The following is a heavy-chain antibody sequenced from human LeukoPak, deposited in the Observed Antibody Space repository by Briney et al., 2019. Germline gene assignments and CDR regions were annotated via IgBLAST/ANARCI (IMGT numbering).Heavy chain of an antibody. Sequence: ASVKVSCKASGYTFTGYYMHWVRQAPGQGLEWMGWINPNSGGTNYAQKFQGRVTMTRDTSISTAYMELSRLRSDATAVYYCARGVGKDCSSTSCYKMIDYWGQGTLVTVSS. D-gene: IGHD2-2*02. V-gene: IGHV1-2*02. CDR2: INPNSGGT. J-gene: IGHJ4*02. CDR1: GYTFTGYY. CDR3: ARGVGKDCSSTSCYKMIDY.